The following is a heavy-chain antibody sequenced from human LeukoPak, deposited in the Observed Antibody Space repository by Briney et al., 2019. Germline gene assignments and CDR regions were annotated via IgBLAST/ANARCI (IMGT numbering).Heavy chain of an antibody. CDR3: ARGGWSGYSL. CDR1: GFTVSSNH. D-gene: IGHD3-3*01. J-gene: IGHJ4*02. CDR2: HHSAGNT. V-gene: IGHV3-53*01. Sequence: GGSLRLSCAASGFTVSSNHMNWVRQAPGKGLEWVSLHHSAGNTNYADSVKGRFTISRDNSKSTLYLQMNSLRVEDTAVYYCARGGWSGYSLWGQGTLVTVSS.